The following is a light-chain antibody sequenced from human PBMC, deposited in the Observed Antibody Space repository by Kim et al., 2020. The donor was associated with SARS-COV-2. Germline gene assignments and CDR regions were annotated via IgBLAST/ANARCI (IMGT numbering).Light chain of an antibody. J-gene: IGKJ3*01. Sequence: PASISCRSSQSLLHSNGYNYLDWYLQKPGQSPQLLIYLGSNRASGVPDRFSGSGSGTDFTLGISRVEAEDVGVYYCMQALQTPFTFGPGTKVDIK. CDR2: LGS. CDR3: MQALQTPFT. CDR1: QSLLHSNGYNY. V-gene: IGKV2-28*01.